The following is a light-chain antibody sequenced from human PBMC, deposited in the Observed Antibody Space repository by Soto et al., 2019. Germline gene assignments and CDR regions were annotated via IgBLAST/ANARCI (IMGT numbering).Light chain of an antibody. CDR1: SSNVGGNP. J-gene: IGLJ1*01. CDR3: ASWDDSLNGPV. Sequence: QSVLTQPPSASGNPGQRVTISCSGSSSNVGGNPVNWYQHVPTTAPKLLIYTNTQRPSGVPDRFSGSKSGTSASLAISGLQSEDEADYYCASWDDSLNGPVFGTGTKLTVL. V-gene: IGLV1-44*01. CDR2: TNT.